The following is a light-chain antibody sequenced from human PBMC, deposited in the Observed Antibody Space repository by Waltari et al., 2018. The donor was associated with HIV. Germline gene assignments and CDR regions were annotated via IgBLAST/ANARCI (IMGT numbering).Light chain of an antibody. CDR1: RSAICVYNF. V-gene: IGLV2-14*03. J-gene: IGLJ3*02. Sequence: QYALTQPASLSGSPGQSLTISCTGTRSAICVYNFVSWYRQHPDKAPQLIIFDVPKRPSGISNRFSGSKSANTASLTISGLQAEDEADYYCVSYTSGNTWVFGGGTKVTVL. CDR2: DVP. CDR3: VSYTSGNTWV.